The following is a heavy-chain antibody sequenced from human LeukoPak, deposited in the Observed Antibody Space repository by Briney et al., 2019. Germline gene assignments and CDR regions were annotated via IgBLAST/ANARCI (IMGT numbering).Heavy chain of an antibody. CDR3: ARDHYDILTGNDDALDI. CDR1: GGSISSYY. CDR2: IYTSGST. J-gene: IGHJ3*02. V-gene: IGHV4-4*07. Sequence: SETLSLTCTVSGGSISSYYWSWIRQPAGKGLEWIGRIYTSGSTNYNPSLKSRVTMSVDTSKNQFSLKLSSVTAADTAVYYCARDHYDILTGNDDALDIWGQGTMVTVSS. D-gene: IGHD3-9*01.